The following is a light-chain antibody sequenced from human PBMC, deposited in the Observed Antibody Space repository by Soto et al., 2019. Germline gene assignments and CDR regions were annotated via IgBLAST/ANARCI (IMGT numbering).Light chain of an antibody. CDR3: QQLTDWPPQWT. CDR1: QSVSSY. V-gene: IGKV3-11*01. Sequence: IVLTQSQSTLSLSPGQRSTLSCRASQSVSSYYLAWYQQKPGQAPRLLIYDASSRATGIPARFSGSGSGKDFTLNISSLEPEDFAVYYCQQLTDWPPQWTFGQGTKVDIK. J-gene: IGKJ1*01. CDR2: DAS.